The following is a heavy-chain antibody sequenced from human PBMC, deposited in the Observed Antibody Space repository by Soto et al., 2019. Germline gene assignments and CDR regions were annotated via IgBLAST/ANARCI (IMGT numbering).Heavy chain of an antibody. CDR2: IYYSGNT. J-gene: IGHJ6*02. D-gene: IGHD2-15*01. Sequence: PSETLSLTCTVSGASISSSNYYWGWIRQPPGKGLEWIGSIYYSGNTYYNPSLKSRVTISVDTSKNHFSLRLSSVTAADTAVYYCATTIWLLYYHGMDVWGQGTKVTVSS. V-gene: IGHV4-39*02. CDR3: ATTIWLLYYHGMDV. CDR1: GASISSSNYY.